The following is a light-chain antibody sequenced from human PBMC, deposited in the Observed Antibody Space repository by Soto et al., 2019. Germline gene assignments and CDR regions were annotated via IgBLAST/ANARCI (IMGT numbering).Light chain of an antibody. CDR1: QSISSY. CDR2: AAS. J-gene: IGKJ4*01. V-gene: IGKV1-39*01. Sequence: DIQMTQSPSSLSASVGDRVTITWLACQSISSYLNWYQQKPGKAPKLLISAASSLQSGAPSRFSGSGSGTEFALTLSSLQPEDSATYYCQQLKSSPLTFGGGTKV. CDR3: QQLKSSPLT.